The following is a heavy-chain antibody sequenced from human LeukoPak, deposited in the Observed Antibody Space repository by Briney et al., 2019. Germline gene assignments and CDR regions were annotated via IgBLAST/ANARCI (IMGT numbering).Heavy chain of an antibody. Sequence: PSETLSLTCTVSGGSISSSSYYWGWIRQPPGKGLEWIGSIYHSGSTYYNPSLKSRVTISVDTSKNQFSLKLSSVTAADTAAYYCARGIANFDYWGQGTLVTVSS. CDR2: IYHSGST. CDR1: GGSISSSSYY. D-gene: IGHD6-13*01. J-gene: IGHJ4*02. CDR3: ARGIANFDY. V-gene: IGHV4-39*07.